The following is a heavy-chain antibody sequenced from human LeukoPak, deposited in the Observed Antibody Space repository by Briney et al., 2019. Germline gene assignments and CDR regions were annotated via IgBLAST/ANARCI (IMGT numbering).Heavy chain of an antibody. CDR1: GGSISSYY. D-gene: IGHD4-17*01. Sequence: SETLSLTCTVSGGSISSYYWSWIRQPPGKGLEWIGYIYYSGSTNYNPSLKSRVTISVDTSKNQFSLKLSSVTAADTAVYYCARFWDYGDYFDYWGQGTLVTVSS. CDR2: IYYSGST. CDR3: ARFWDYGDYFDY. J-gene: IGHJ4*02. V-gene: IGHV4-59*01.